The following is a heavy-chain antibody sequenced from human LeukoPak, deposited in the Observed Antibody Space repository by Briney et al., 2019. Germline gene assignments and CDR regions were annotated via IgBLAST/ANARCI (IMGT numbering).Heavy chain of an antibody. CDR2: VSSYGTSV. CDR3: ARDRVQLWPYYYYGMDV. Sequence: GGSLRLSCAASGFTFSDYYMSWIRQAPGKGLEWISYVSSYGTSVYYADSVKGRFTTSRDNANNSLYLQVNSLRAEDTAVYYCARDRVQLWPYYYYGMDVWGQGTTVTVSS. J-gene: IGHJ6*02. CDR1: GFTFSDYY. V-gene: IGHV3-11*01. D-gene: IGHD5-24*01.